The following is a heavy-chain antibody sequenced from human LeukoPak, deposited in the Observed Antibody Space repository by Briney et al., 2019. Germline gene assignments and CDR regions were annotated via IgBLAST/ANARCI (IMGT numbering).Heavy chain of an antibody. CDR1: GFTFSKFA. CDR3: VSASPAGDF. V-gene: IGHV3-23*01. CDR2: ISASGSSS. Sequence: GGSLRLSCAASGFTFSKFAMNWVRQAPGKGLEWVSGISASGSSSHYADSVRGRFSISRDNSNNMLYLQMNSLRAEDTRVYYCVSASPAGDFWGQGTLVTVSS. J-gene: IGHJ4*02.